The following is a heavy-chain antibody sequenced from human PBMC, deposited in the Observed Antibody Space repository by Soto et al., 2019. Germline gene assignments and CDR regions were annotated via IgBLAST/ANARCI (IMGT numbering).Heavy chain of an antibody. D-gene: IGHD4-17*01. J-gene: IGHJ6*02. Sequence: QVQLVQSGAEVKKPGASVKVSCKASGYTFTSYGISWVRQAPGQGLEWMGWISAHNGNTNYAQKLQGRVTMTTDTSTSTAYMELRSLRSDDTAVYYCARGAEPHCIAYGDYRRLMDVWGQGTTVTVSS. CDR2: ISAHNGNT. CDR3: ARGAEPHCIAYGDYRRLMDV. CDR1: GYTFTSYG. V-gene: IGHV1-18*01.